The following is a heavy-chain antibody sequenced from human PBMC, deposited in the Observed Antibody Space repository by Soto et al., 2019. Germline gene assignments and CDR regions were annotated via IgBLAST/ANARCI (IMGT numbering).Heavy chain of an antibody. CDR3: ARDRIQLVSDYGMDV. V-gene: IGHV1-18*01. CDR2: ISASNGNT. J-gene: IGHJ6*02. D-gene: IGHD6-13*01. Sequence: ASVKVSCKASGYTFTSYGFSWVRQAPGQGLEWMGWISASNGNTNYAQKLQGRVTMTTDTSTGTAYMELSSLRSEDTAVYYCARDRIQLVSDYGMDVWGQGTTVTVSS. CDR1: GYTFTSYG.